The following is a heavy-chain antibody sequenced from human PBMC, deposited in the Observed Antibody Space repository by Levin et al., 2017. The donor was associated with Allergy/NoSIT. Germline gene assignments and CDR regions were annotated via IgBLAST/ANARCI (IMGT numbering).Heavy chain of an antibody. CDR3: AKDLVGSSWYWGKELLGGMDV. V-gene: IGHV3-23*01. Sequence: GGSLRLSCAASGFTFSSYAMSWVRQAPGKGLEWVSAISGSGGSTYYADSVKGRFTISRDNSKNTLYLQMNSLRAEDTAVYYCAKDLVGSSWYWGKELLGGMDVWGQGTTVTVSS. CDR1: GFTFSSYA. CDR2: ISGSGGST. D-gene: IGHD6-13*01. J-gene: IGHJ6*02.